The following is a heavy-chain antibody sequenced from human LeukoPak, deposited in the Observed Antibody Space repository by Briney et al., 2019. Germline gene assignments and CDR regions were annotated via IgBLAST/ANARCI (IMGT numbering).Heavy chain of an antibody. Sequence: GGSLRLSCAAPGFTFSDYYMSWIRQAPGKGLEWVSYISSSSSYTNYADSVKGRFTISRDNAKNSLYLQMNSLRAEDTAVYYCARVMQMAADYWGQGTLVTVSS. CDR2: ISSSSSYT. J-gene: IGHJ4*02. D-gene: IGHD5-24*01. CDR3: ARVMQMAADY. V-gene: IGHV3-11*06. CDR1: GFTFSDYY.